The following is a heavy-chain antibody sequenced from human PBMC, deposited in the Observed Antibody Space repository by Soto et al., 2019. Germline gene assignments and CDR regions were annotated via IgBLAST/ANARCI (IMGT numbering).Heavy chain of an antibody. J-gene: IGHJ3*02. CDR3: ARNGRGYDAFDI. CDR1: GFTFSDHY. D-gene: IGHD2-8*01. V-gene: IGHV3-72*01. Sequence: GGSLRLSCAASGFTFSDHYMDWVRQAPGKGLEWVGRTRNKANSYTTEYAASVKGRFTISRDDSKNSLYLQMNSLKTEDTAVYYCARNGRGYDAFDIWGQGKMVTVSS. CDR2: TRNKANSYTT.